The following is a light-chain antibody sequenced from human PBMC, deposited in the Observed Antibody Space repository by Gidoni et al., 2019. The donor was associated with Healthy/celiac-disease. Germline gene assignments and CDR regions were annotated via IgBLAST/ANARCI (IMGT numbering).Light chain of an antibody. CDR1: QSVSSC. CDR3: QQRRDWPRA. CDR2: DAS. Sequence: EIVSPQSPATLSLSPGERATISCRASQSVSSCIAWSQQKPGQPPRLLIYDASNRATGIPARFSGSGSGTDFTLTISSLEPEDFAVYYCQQRRDWPRAFGQGTKVEIK. J-gene: IGKJ1*01. V-gene: IGKV3-11*01.